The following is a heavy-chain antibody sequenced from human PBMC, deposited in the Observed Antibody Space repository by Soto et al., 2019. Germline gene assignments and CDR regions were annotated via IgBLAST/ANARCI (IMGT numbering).Heavy chain of an antibody. CDR3: ARDPRLWDSRDD. V-gene: IGHV3-11*05. CDR2: ISSSSSYT. D-gene: IGHD3-16*01. J-gene: IGHJ4*02. Sequence: QVQLVESGGGLVKPGGSLRLSCAASGFTFSAYYMSWIRQAPGKGLGWVSYISSSSSYTNYADSVKGRFTISRDNAKKPLSLQMNSLRAEDTAVYYCARDPRLWDSRDDWGQGTLVTVSS. CDR1: GFTFSAYY.